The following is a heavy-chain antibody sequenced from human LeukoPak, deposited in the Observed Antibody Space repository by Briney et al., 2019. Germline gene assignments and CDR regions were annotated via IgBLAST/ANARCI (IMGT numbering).Heavy chain of an antibody. Sequence: GGSLRLSCAASGFTFRRYWMSWVRQAPGKGLEWVANIKQDGSEKYYVDSVKGRFTISRDNAKNSLYLQMNSLRAEDTAVYYCARYCSGGSCYYYLDYWGQGTLVTVSS. CDR3: ARYCSGGSCYYYLDY. J-gene: IGHJ4*02. CDR2: IKQDGSEK. V-gene: IGHV3-7*01. D-gene: IGHD2-15*01. CDR1: GFTFRRYW.